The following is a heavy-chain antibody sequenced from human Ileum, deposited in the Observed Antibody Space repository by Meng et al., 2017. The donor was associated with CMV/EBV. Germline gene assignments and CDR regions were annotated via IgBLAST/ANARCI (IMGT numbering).Heavy chain of an antibody. Sequence: QVQLQESGHVQAKPPGTLSRTCSASGASIRSYCWSWIRQPAGKGLEWIGRFTARGITNYNPSLKSRVTMSLDTSLNQFSLRLNSVTAADTAVYYCARDVIRDDTGSWFDPWGQGTLVTVAS. CDR3: ARDVIRDDTGSWFDP. J-gene: IGHJ5*02. CDR2: FTARGIT. CDR1: GASIRSYC. D-gene: IGHD3-9*01. V-gene: IGHV4-4*07.